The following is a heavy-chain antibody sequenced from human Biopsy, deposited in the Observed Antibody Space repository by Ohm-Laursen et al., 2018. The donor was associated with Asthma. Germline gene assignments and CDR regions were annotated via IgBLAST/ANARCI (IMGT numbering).Heavy chain of an antibody. D-gene: IGHD4-23*01. J-gene: IGHJ4*02. CDR1: GGSINIGDYY. V-gene: IGHV4-31*03. Sequence: TLSLTCTVSGGSINIGDYYWSWIRQEPGKGLEWIGNIYDSGRTYYKSSLKSRITISVDSSKNQLSLTLTSVTAADTAIYYCARGVDYGGNHVDSWGQGTLVTVSS. CDR3: ARGVDYGGNHVDS. CDR2: IYDSGRT.